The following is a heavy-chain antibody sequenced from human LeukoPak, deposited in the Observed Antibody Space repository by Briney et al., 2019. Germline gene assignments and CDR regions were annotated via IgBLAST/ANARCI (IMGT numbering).Heavy chain of an antibody. CDR3: AKDGGSWYFDF. Sequence: ASVKVSCKASGYSFTSYYLHWVRQAPGQGLEWMGIINPAGGGSTRYAQKFQGRVTMTRDTPTNTVYMELSNLRFEDTAVYYCAKDGGSWYFDFWGQGTLVTVSS. D-gene: IGHD6-13*01. J-gene: IGHJ4*02. CDR1: GYSFTSYY. V-gene: IGHV1-46*01. CDR2: INPAGGGST.